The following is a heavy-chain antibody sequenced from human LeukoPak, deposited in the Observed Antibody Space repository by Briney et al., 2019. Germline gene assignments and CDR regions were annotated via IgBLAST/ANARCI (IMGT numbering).Heavy chain of an antibody. Sequence: GASVKVSCKASGYTFTSYDINWVRQATGQGLEWMGWMNPNSGNTGYAQRFQGRVTMTRDTSISTTYMELSRLRSDDTAVYYCARGGVVVVVPAATDYWGQGTLVTVSS. CDR3: ARGGVVVVVPAATDY. D-gene: IGHD2-2*01. V-gene: IGHV1-8*02. CDR2: MNPNSGNT. CDR1: GYTFTSYD. J-gene: IGHJ4*02.